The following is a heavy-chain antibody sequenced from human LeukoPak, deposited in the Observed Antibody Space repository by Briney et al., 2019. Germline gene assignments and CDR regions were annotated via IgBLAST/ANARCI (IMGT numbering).Heavy chain of an antibody. CDR1: GGSISSYY. CDR2: IYYSGST. Sequence: KPSETLSLTCTASGGSISSYYWSWIRRPPGKGLEWIGYIYYSGSTNYNPSLKSRVTISVDTSKNQFSLKLSSVTAADTAVYYCARARYCSGGSCYGHYYYYYMDVWGKGTTVTVSS. V-gene: IGHV4-59*01. D-gene: IGHD2-15*01. CDR3: ARARYCSGGSCYGHYYYYYMDV. J-gene: IGHJ6*03.